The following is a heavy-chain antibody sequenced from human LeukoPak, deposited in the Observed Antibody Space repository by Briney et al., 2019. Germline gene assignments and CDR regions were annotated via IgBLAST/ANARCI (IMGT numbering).Heavy chain of an antibody. Sequence: RASETLSLTCTVSGGSISSYYWSWIRQPPGKGLEWIGYIYYSGSTDYNPSLRSRVSMSVDTSKNQFSLKLSSVTAADTAVYYCVRRYSGYDYGYFDYWGPGTLVTVSS. V-gene: IGHV4-59*12. J-gene: IGHJ4*02. CDR3: VRRYSGYDYGYFDY. D-gene: IGHD5-12*01. CDR1: GGSISSYY. CDR2: IYYSGST.